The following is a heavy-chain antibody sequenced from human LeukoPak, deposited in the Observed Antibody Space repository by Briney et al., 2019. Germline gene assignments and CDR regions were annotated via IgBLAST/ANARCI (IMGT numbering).Heavy chain of an antibody. CDR2: INHSGST. D-gene: IGHD3-22*01. V-gene: IGHV4-34*01. CDR1: GGSFSGYY. J-gene: IGHJ4*02. Sequence: SETLSLTCAVYGGSFSGYYWSWIRQPPGKGLEWIGEINHSGSTNYNPSLKSRVTISVDTPKNQFSLKLSSVTAADTAVYYCARVGGYDSEGPRVEGYYYDSSGYYYYFDYWGQGTLVTVSS. CDR3: ARVGGYDSEGPRVEGYYYDSSGYYYYFDY.